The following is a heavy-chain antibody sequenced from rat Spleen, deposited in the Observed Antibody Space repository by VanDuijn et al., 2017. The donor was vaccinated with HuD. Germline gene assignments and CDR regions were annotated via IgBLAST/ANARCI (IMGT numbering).Heavy chain of an antibody. Sequence: EVQLVESDGGLVQPGRSLKLSCAASGFTFSDYYMAWVRQAPKKGLEWVATISYDGSSTYYRDSVKGRFTISRDNAKSTLYLQMNSLRSEDTATYYCARHQGHWELDWYFDFWGPGTMVTVSS. D-gene: IGHD5-1*01. V-gene: IGHV5-7*01. CDR2: ISYDGSST. J-gene: IGHJ1*01. CDR1: GFTFSDYY. CDR3: ARHQGHWELDWYFDF.